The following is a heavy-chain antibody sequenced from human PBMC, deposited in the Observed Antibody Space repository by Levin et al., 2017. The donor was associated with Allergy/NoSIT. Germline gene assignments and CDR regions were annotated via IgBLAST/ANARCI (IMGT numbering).Heavy chain of an antibody. D-gene: IGHD1-26*01. Sequence: GGSLRLSCAASGFTFSSYAMSWVRQAPGKGLEWVSAISGSGGSTYYADSVKGRFTISRDNSKNTLYLQMNSLRAEDTAVYYCVERIVGATTIGGYWGQGTLVTVSS. CDR1: GFTFSSYA. CDR2: ISGSGGST. CDR3: VERIVGATTIGGY. J-gene: IGHJ4*02. V-gene: IGHV3-23*01.